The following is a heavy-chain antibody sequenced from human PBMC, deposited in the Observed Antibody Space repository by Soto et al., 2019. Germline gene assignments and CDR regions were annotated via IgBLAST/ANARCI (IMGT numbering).Heavy chain of an antibody. CDR1: GGTFSSYT. V-gene: IGHV1-69*08. CDR2: IIPILGIA. J-gene: IGHJ6*02. CDR3: ARDGGVADVRGMDV. D-gene: IGHD3-16*01. Sequence: QVQLVQSGAEVKKPGSSVKVSCKASGGTFSSYTISWVRQAPGQGLEWMGRIIPILGIANYAQKFEGRVTISADKSTSAAYMGLRSLRSEDTAVYYCARDGGVADVRGMDVWGQGTTVTVSS.